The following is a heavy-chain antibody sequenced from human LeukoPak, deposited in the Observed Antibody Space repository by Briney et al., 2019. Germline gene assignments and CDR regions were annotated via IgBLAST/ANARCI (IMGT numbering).Heavy chain of an antibody. D-gene: IGHD5-12*01. V-gene: IGHV3-13*01. J-gene: IGHJ6*03. Sequence: GGSLRLSCAASGFTSSSYDMHWVRQATGERLEWVSAIGTAGDTYYAGSVKGRFNTSRENAKNSLYLQINSLRAGDTAVYYCARAAASGLRGYYCYDMVVWGKGATATVSS. CDR3: ARAAASGLRGYYCYDMVV. CDR1: GFTSSSYD. CDR2: IGTAGDT.